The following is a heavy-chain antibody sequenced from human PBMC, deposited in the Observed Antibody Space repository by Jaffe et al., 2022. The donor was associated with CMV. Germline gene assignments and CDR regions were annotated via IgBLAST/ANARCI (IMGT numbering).Heavy chain of an antibody. V-gene: IGHV1-69*09. CDR3: ARGEGSYNWNYFDY. CDR2: IIPILGIA. CDR1: GGTFSSYA. D-gene: IGHD1-20*01. J-gene: IGHJ4*02. Sequence: QVQLVQSGAEVKKPGSSVKVSCKASGGTFSSYAISWVRQAPGQGLEWMGRIIPILGIANYAQKFQGRVTITADKSTSTAYMELSSLRSEDTAVYYCARGEGSYNWNYFDYWGQGTLVTVSS.